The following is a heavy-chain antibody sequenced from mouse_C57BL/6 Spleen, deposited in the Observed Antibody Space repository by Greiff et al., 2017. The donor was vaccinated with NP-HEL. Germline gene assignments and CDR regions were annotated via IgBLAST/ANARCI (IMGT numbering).Heavy chain of an antibody. CDR1: GYTFTSYW. J-gene: IGHJ1*03. V-gene: IGHV1-59*01. CDR3: ARSPYYYGSSYVDWYFDV. CDR2: IDPSDSYT. D-gene: IGHD1-1*01. Sequence: QVHVKQPGAELVRPGTSVKLSCKASGYTFTSYWMHWVKQRPGQGLEWIGVIDPSDSYTNYNQKFKGKATLTVDTSSSTAYMQLSSLTSEDSAVYYCARSPYYYGSSYVDWYFDVWGTGTTVTVSS.